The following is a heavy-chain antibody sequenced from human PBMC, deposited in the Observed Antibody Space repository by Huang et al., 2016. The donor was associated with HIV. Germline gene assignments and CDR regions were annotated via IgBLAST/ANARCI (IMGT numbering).Heavy chain of an antibody. J-gene: IGHJ6*02. CDR1: TFTFGAYW. Sequence: VESGGRSVQPGGSIKLSCVGSTFTFGAYWMSWVRQPPGKGLEGVANIKKDESEKYYVDSVKGRFNISRDNARKVLFLEMDDLRVEDTAIYFCATKTAGMDIWGQGTTVTVSS. D-gene: IGHD1-7*01. CDR2: IKKDESEK. CDR3: ATKTAGMDI. V-gene: IGHV3-7*01.